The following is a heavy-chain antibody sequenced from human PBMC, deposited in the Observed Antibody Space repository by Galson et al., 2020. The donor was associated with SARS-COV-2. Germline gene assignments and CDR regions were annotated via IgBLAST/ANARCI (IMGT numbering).Heavy chain of an antibody. Sequence: ASETLSLTCTVSGGSIGSYFWSWVRQPPGKGLEWIGCIYYSGNTKYNPSLKSRVSISVDTSKNQFSLKLNSVTAADTAVYYCARFRGYYDSSGYYFDAFDIWGQGTMVTVSS. CDR3: ARFRGYYDSSGYYFDAFDI. V-gene: IGHV4-59*01. CDR1: GGSIGSYF. D-gene: IGHD3-22*01. J-gene: IGHJ3*02. CDR2: IYYSGNT.